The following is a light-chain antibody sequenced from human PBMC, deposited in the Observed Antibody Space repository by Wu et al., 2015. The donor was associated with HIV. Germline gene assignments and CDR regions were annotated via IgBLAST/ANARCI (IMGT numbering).Light chain of an antibody. CDR2: GAS. Sequence: EIVLTQSPGTLSLSPGERATLSCRASQSVSSSYLAWYHQKSGQAPRLLIYGASSRATGIPDRFSGSGSGTDFTLTISRLEPEDFAVYYCQQYGSSRTWTFGQGTKGG. V-gene: IGKV3-20*01. CDR1: QSVSSSY. CDR3: QQYGSSRTWT. J-gene: IGKJ1*01.